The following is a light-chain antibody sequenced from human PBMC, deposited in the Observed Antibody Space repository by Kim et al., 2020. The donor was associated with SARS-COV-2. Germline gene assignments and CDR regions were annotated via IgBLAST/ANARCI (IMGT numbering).Light chain of an antibody. CDR3: QAWDSSTHNYV. Sequence: SYELTQPPSVSVSPGQTASITCSGYKLGDKYVSWYQQKPGPSPVVVIYQDNQRPSGIPERFSGSNSGNTATLTISGTQAMDEADYYCQAWDSSTHNYVFGAGNKVTVL. V-gene: IGLV3-1*01. CDR1: KLGDKY. CDR2: QDN. J-gene: IGLJ1*01.